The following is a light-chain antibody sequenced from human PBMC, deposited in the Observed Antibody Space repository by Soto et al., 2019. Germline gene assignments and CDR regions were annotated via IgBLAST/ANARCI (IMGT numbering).Light chain of an antibody. CDR1: MRDVGAYNL. CDR2: EVR. Sequence: QSALTQPASVSGSPGQSITISCAGTMRDVGAYNLVSWYQQHPGRAPQIIIYEVRNRPSGISFRFSGSKSGNTASLTISGLQAEDEADYYCSSYTSKSSLIFGGGTKLTVL. V-gene: IGLV2-14*01. CDR3: SSYTSKSSLI. J-gene: IGLJ2*01.